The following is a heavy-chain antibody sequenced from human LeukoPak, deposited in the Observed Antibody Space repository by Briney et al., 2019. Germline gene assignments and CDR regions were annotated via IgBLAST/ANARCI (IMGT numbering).Heavy chain of an antibody. CDR2: ISYDGSNK. V-gene: IGHV3-30*18. D-gene: IGHD4-17*01. Sequence: GGSLRLSCAASGFTLSSYGMHWVRQAPGKGLEWVAVISYDGSNKYYADSVKGRFTISRDNSKNTLYLQMNSLRAEDTAVYYCAKDWNGDEGYWGQGTLVTVSS. J-gene: IGHJ4*02. CDR3: AKDWNGDEGY. CDR1: GFTLSSYG.